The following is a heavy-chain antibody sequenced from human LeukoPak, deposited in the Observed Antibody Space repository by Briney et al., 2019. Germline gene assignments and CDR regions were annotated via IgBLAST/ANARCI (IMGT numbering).Heavy chain of an antibody. D-gene: IGHD2-2*01. V-gene: IGHV1-2*02. Sequence: ASVKVSCKASGYTFTGYYMHWVRQAPGQGLEWMGWINPNSGGTNYAQKFQGRVTMTRDTSISTAYMELSRLRSDDTAVYYCATPGRYCSSTSCRGYFDYWGQGTLVTASS. CDR1: GYTFTGYY. CDR2: INPNSGGT. J-gene: IGHJ4*02. CDR3: ATPGRYCSSTSCRGYFDY.